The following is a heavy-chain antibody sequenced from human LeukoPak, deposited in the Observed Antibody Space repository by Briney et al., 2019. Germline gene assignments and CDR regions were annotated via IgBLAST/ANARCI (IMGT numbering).Heavy chain of an antibody. V-gene: IGHV1-24*01. J-gene: IGHJ3*02. D-gene: IGHD2-2*02. CDR3: ATDCSSTSCYNVDAFDI. CDR2: FDPEDGET. CDR1: GYTLTELS. Sequence: VASVTVSCKVSGYTLTELSMHWVRQAPGKGLEWMGGFDPEDGETIYAQKFQGRVTMTEDTSTDTAYKELSSLRSEDTAVYYCATDCSSTSCYNVDAFDIWGQGTMVTVSS.